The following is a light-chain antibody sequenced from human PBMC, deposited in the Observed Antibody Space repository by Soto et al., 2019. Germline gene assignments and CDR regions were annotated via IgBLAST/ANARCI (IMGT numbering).Light chain of an antibody. CDR2: GAS. CDR1: QSVSSY. CDR3: QQYDGSPRT. V-gene: IGKV3-20*01. Sequence: EVVLTQSPGTLSFSPGERATLSCRASQSVSSYLAWYQQKPGQAPRLLISGASRRATDIPDRFSGSGSGTDFTLTISRLEPEDFAVYYCQQYDGSPRTFGQGTKVDIK. J-gene: IGKJ1*01.